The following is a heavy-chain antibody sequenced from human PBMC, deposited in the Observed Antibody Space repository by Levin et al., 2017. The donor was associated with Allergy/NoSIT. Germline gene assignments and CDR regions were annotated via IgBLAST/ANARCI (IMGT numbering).Heavy chain of an antibody. CDR1: GYSFTTYW. D-gene: IGHD3-3*01. Sequence: HGESLKISCQTSGYSFTTYWIGWVRQMPGKGLEWMGIIYPGESDTRYSPSFQGQVTISADKSTSTAYLQWSSLKASDTAMYFGARHGRWRAPIFYAFDSWGQGTLVTVSS. V-gene: IGHV5-51*01. CDR3: ARHGRWRAPIFYAFDS. J-gene: IGHJ5*01. CDR2: IYPGESDT.